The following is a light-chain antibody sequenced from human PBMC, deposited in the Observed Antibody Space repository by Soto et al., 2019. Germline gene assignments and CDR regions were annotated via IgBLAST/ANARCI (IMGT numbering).Light chain of an antibody. J-gene: IGLJ2*01. CDR2: EVS. V-gene: IGLV2-8*01. CDR3: SSYAGSNQRV. Sequence: QSVLTQPPSASGSPGQSVTISCTGTSSDVGGYNYVSWYQQHPGKAPKLMIYEVSKRPSGVPDRFCGSKAGNTASLTVSGLQAEDEADYYCSSYAGSNQRVFGGGTKVTVL. CDR1: SSDVGGYNY.